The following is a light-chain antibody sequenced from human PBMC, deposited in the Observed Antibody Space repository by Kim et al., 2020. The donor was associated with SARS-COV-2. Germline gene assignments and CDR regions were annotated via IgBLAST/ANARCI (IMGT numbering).Light chain of an antibody. CDR3: KQNYSTAYT. Sequence: DIQMTQSPSSLSASVGDRVTITCRASQSISSYLNWYQQKPGKAPKLLIYAASSLQSGVPSRFSGSGSGTDFTLTISSLQPEDCATYDCKQNYSTAYTCGQGTRLEI. CDR2: AAS. V-gene: IGKV1-39*01. CDR1: QSISSY. J-gene: IGKJ2*01.